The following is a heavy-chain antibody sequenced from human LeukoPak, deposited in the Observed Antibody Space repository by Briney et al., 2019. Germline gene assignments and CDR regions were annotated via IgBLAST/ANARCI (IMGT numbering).Heavy chain of an antibody. CDR2: IYYSGST. J-gene: IGHJ6*03. V-gene: IGHV4-39*01. Sequence: SETLSLTCTVSGGSISSSSYYWGWIRQPPGKGLEWIGSIYYSGSTYYNPSLKSRVTISADTSKNQFSLKLSSVTAADTAVYYCARGTSGYSYGYRYYYYYYMDVWGKGTTVTVSS. D-gene: IGHD5-18*01. CDR1: GGSISSSSYY. CDR3: ARGTSGYSYGYRYYYYYYMDV.